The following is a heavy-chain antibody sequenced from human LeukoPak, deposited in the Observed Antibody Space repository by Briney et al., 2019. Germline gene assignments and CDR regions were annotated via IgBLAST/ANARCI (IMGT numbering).Heavy chain of an antibody. V-gene: IGHV3-7*03. CDR2: INVDGTAE. CDR1: GFSFSTIY. CDR3: ARDPYRFAFDI. D-gene: IGHD1-26*01. Sequence: PGGSLRLSCAASGFSFSTIYMSWVRQTPGQGLEWVANINVDGTAEYYVDSVKGRFTISRDNAKNSLYLQMNSLGAEDTAVYYCARDPYRFAFDIWGQGTVVLVSS. J-gene: IGHJ3*02.